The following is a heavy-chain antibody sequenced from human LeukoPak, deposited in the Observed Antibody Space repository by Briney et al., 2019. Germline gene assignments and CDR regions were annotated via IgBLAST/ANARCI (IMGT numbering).Heavy chain of an antibody. J-gene: IGHJ4*02. CDR1: GYSFTTYW. CDR2: IDPTDSYT. V-gene: IGHV5-10-1*01. Sequence: GESLKISCKGSGYSFTTYWIGWVRQMPGKGLEWMGRIDPTDSYTNYSPSLQGHVTISTDKSISTAYLQWSSLKASDTAIYYCARHTTSVAATNYWGQGTLVTVSS. CDR3: ARHTTSVAATNY. D-gene: IGHD6-19*01.